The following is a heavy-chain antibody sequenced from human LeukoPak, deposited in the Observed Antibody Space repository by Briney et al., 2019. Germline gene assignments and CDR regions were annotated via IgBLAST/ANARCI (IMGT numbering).Heavy chain of an antibody. V-gene: IGHV4-31*03. Sequence: SETLSLTCTVSGGSISSGGYYWSWIRQHPGKGLEWIGYIYYSGSTYYNPSLKSRVTISVDTSKNQFSLKLSSVTAADTAVYYRARGRLGPVDFWSGRDAFDIWGQGTMVTVSS. D-gene: IGHD3-3*01. CDR1: GGSISSGGYY. CDR2: IYYSGST. J-gene: IGHJ3*02. CDR3: ARGRLGPVDFWSGRDAFDI.